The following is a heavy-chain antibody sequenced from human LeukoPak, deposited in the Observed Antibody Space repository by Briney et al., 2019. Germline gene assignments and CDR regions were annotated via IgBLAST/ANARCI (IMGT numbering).Heavy chain of an antibody. CDR3: AKAPSFEGYAFDI. V-gene: IGHV3-23*01. Sequence: GGSLRLSCAASGFTFSSYAMSWVRQAPGKGLEWVSAISGSGGSTYYADSVKGRFTISRDNSKNTLYLQMNSLRAGDTAVYYCAKAPSFEGYAFDIWGQGTMVTVSS. J-gene: IGHJ3*02. CDR2: ISGSGGST. CDR1: GFTFSSYA.